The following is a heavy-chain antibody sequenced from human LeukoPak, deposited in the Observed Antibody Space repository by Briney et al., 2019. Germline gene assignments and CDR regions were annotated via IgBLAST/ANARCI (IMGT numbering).Heavy chain of an antibody. CDR3: AKDQFDP. J-gene: IGHJ5*02. CDR2: ISYDGSNK. CDR1: GFTFSSYG. V-gene: IGHV3-30*18. Sequence: GRSLRLSCAASGFTFSSYGMHWVRQVPGKGLEWVAVISYDGSNKYYADSVKGRFTISRDNSKNTLYLQMNSLRAEDTAVYYCAKDQFDPWGQGTLVTVSS.